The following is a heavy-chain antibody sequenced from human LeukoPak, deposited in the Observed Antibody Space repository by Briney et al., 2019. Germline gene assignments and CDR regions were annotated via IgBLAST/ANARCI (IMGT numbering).Heavy chain of an antibody. CDR3: ARVAAEQQLGSLDY. J-gene: IGHJ4*02. CDR1: GFTYTTYW. CDR2: ISSSGSTI. D-gene: IGHD6-13*01. V-gene: IGHV3-11*01. Sequence: KSGGSLRLSCAASGFTYTTYWMAWIRQAPGKGLEWVSYISSSGSTIYYADSVKGRFTISRDNAKNSLYLQMNSLRAEDTAVYYCARVAAEQQLGSLDYWGQGTLVTVSS.